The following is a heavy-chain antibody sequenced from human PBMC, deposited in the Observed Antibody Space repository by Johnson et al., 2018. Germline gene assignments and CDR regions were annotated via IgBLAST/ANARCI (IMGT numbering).Heavy chain of an antibody. D-gene: IGHD4-11*01. J-gene: IGHJ6*03. CDR1: GDSLNTGYYY. Sequence: QLQESGPGLVKPSQTLSLTCIVSGDSLNTGYYYWSWLRQPPGKGLEWIGYIYYSGSTYYSPSLKSRLSISIDPSKNQFSLKLTSVTAADTALYYCARTTKDDYHYMDVWGKGTTVTVSS. CDR2: IYYSGST. V-gene: IGHV4-30-4*01. CDR3: ARTTKDDYHYMDV.